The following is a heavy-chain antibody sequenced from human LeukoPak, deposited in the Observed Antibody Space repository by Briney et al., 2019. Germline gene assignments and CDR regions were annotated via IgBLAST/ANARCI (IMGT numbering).Heavy chain of an antibody. CDR2: IYYSGST. Sequence: SETLSLTCTVSSGSISSYYWSWIRQPPGKGLEWIGYIYYSGSTNYNPSLKSRVTISVDTSKNQFSLKLSSVTAADTAVYYCARLADPGYLFDYWGQGTLVNVSS. J-gene: IGHJ4*02. D-gene: IGHD2-15*01. V-gene: IGHV4-59*01. CDR3: ARLADPGYLFDY. CDR1: SGSISSYY.